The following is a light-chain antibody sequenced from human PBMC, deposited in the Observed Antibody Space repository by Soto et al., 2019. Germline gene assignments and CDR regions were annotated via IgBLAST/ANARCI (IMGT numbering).Light chain of an antibody. Sequence: EIVLTQSPGTLSLSPGERATLSCRASQSVSNSYIAWYQQKPGQAPRLLIYGASSRATGIPDRFSGSGSGTDFTLTTSRLEHEDFAVYYCQQYGSSPWTFGQGTKVEIK. CDR1: QSVSNSY. CDR3: QQYGSSPWT. CDR2: GAS. J-gene: IGKJ1*01. V-gene: IGKV3-20*01.